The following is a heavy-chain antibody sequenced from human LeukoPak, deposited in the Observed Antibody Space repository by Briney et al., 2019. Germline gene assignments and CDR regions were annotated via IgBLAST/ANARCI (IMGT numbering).Heavy chain of an antibody. CDR1: GGSISSGDFY. CDR3: ARAAPTIFGVVITHFDY. V-gene: IGHV4-39*07. CDR2: IHYTGST. J-gene: IGHJ4*02. D-gene: IGHD3-3*01. Sequence: SETLSLTCSVSGGSISSGDFYWGWIRQPPGKGLEWIGNIHYTGSTFYKSSLKSRVTISVDTSKNQFSLKLSSVTAADTAVYYCARAAPTIFGVVITHFDYWGQGTLVTVSS.